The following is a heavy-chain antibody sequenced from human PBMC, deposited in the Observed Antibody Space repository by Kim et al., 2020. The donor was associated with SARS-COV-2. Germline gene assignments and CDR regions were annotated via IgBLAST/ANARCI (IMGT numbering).Heavy chain of an antibody. D-gene: IGHD6-13*01. V-gene: IGHV3-43*01. CDR1: GFTFDDYT. J-gene: IGHJ6*02. Sequence: GGSLRLSCAASGFTFDDYTMHWVRQAPGKGLEWVSLISWDGGSTYYADSVKGRFTISRDNSKNSLYLQMNSLRTEDTALYYCAKGYSSPFYYYYGMDVWGQGTTVTVSS. CDR2: ISWDGGST. CDR3: AKGYSSPFYYYYGMDV.